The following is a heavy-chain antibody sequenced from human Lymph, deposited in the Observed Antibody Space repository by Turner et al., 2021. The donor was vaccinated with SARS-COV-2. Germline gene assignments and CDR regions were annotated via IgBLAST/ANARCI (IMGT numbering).Heavy chain of an antibody. J-gene: IGHJ3*02. Sequence: QVQLVQSGAEVKKPGSSVKVSCKASGGTFSTYVISWVRQAPGQGLRWMGGIIPILGIANYAQKFQGRVTITADKSTSTAYMELSSLRSEDTAVYHCARRHSGNYDAFDIWGQGTMVTVSS. CDR1: GGTFSTYV. CDR2: IIPILGIA. D-gene: IGHD1-26*01. V-gene: IGHV1-69*10. CDR3: ARRHSGNYDAFDI.